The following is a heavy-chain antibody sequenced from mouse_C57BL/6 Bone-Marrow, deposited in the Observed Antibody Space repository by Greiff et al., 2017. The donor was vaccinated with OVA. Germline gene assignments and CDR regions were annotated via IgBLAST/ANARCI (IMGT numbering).Heavy chain of an antibody. Sequence: EVHLVESGAELVKPGASVKLSCTASGFNIKDYYMHWVKQRTEQGLEWIGRIDPEDGETKYAPKFQGKATITADTSSNTAYLQLSSLTSEDTAVYYCARDTVVATGGSYYAMDYWGQGTSVTVSS. D-gene: IGHD1-1*01. CDR3: ARDTVVATGGSYYAMDY. CDR2: IDPEDGET. J-gene: IGHJ4*01. CDR1: GFNIKDYY. V-gene: IGHV14-2*01.